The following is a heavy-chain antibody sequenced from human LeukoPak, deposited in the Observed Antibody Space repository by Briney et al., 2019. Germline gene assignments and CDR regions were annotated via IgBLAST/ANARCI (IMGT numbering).Heavy chain of an antibody. Sequence: PSETLSLTCSLSGGSISSSSYYWAWIRQPPGKGLEWIGSIYYSGSTYYNPSLKSRVTISVDTSKNQFSLKLSSVTAADTAVYYCARQGEYFDWLSYNWFDPWGQGTLVTVSS. J-gene: IGHJ5*02. CDR2: IYYSGST. CDR3: ARQGEYFDWLSYNWFDP. D-gene: IGHD3-9*01. CDR1: GGSISSSSYY. V-gene: IGHV4-39*01.